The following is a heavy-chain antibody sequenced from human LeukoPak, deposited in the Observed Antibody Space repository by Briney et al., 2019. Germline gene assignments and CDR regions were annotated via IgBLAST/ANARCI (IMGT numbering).Heavy chain of an antibody. CDR1: GFTFSSYG. CDR2: ISGSGGST. Sequence: GGSLTLSCAASGFTFSSYGMSWVRQAPGTGLEWVSAISGSGGSTYYADSVKGRFTISRDNSKNTLYLQMNSLRAEDTAVYYCAKDLDAKYSSSWYFQRHLEGDYWGQGTLVTVSS. D-gene: IGHD6-13*01. J-gene: IGHJ4*02. V-gene: IGHV3-23*01. CDR3: AKDLDAKYSSSWYFQRHLEGDY.